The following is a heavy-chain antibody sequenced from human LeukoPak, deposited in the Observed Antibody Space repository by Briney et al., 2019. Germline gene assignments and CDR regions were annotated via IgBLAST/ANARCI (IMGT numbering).Heavy chain of an antibody. V-gene: IGHV3-48*03. D-gene: IGHD6-19*01. CDR2: ISSSGGTI. CDR3: ASGVHYSSGWIDI. J-gene: IGHJ3*02. CDR1: GFTLSSNE. Sequence: GGSLRLSCAASGFTLSSNEMNWVRQAPGRGLEWLSYISSSGGTIHYVDSVKGRFTISRDNAKNSLFLQMNSLRAEDTAVYYCASGVHYSSGWIDIWGQGTMVTVSS.